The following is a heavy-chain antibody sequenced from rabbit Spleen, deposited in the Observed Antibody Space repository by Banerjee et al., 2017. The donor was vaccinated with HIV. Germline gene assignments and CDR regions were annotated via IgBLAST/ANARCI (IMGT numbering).Heavy chain of an antibody. Sequence: QEQLVESGGGLVQPGASLTLTCTASGFSSSSDYYMCWVRQAPGKGLEWIACIDTNDGDTDYANWPKGRFTISKTSSTTVTLQMTSLTAADTATYFCARNYVNAFDPWGPGTLVTVS. D-gene: IGHD1-1*01. J-gene: IGHJ2*01. CDR3: ARNYVNAFDP. V-gene: IGHV1S45*01. CDR2: IDTNDGDT. CDR1: GFSSSSDYY.